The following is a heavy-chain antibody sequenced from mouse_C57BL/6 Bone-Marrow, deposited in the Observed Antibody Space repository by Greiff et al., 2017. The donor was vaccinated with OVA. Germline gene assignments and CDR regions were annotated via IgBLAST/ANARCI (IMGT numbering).Heavy chain of an antibody. J-gene: IGHJ3*01. V-gene: IGHV1-81*01. Sequence: QVQLQQSGDELARPGASVKLSCKASGYTFTSYGISWVKQRTGQGLEWIGEIYPRSGNTYYNEQFKGKATLTADKSSSTAYMELRSLTSEDSAVYFCARGRDSPFAYWGQGTLVTVSA. CDR3: ARGRDSPFAY. D-gene: IGHD2-12*01. CDR2: IYPRSGNT. CDR1: GYTFTSYG.